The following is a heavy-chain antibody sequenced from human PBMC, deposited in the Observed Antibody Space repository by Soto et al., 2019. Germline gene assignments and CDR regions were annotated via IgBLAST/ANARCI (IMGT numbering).Heavy chain of an antibody. CDR1: GGSISSYY. J-gene: IGHJ5*02. CDR2: IYYSGST. Sequence: PSETLSLTCTVSGGSISSYYWSWIRQPPGEGLEWIGYIYYSGSTNYNPSLKSRVTISVDTSKNQFSLKLSSVTAADTAVYYCARFPTNWFDPWGQGTLVSVSS. V-gene: IGHV4-59*01. CDR3: ARFPTNWFDP.